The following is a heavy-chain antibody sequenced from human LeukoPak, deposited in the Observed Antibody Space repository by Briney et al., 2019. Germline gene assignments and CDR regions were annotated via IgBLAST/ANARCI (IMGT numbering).Heavy chain of an antibody. J-gene: IGHJ4*02. CDR3: AKPDGSGSYALN. CDR1: GFTVSSFG. D-gene: IGHD3-10*01. V-gene: IGHV3-30*18. Sequence: TGRSLRLSCAASGFTVSSFGFHWVRQAPGKGLEWVALISSDGDDKYYADSVKGRFTISRDNSKNTLYLQMNSLRTEDTAMYYCAKPDGSGSYALNWGQGTLVTVSS. CDR2: ISSDGDDK.